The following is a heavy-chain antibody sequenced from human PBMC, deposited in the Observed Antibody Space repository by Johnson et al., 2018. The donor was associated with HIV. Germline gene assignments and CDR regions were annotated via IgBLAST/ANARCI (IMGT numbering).Heavy chain of an antibody. J-gene: IGHJ3*02. V-gene: IGHV3-23*01. D-gene: IGHD6-6*01. Sequence: RLSCAASGFTFSSYAMSWVRQAPGKGLEWVSAISGSGGSTIYYADSVKGRFTISRDNAKNSLALQMNSLRAEDTAVYYCARDGSSSSWNAFDIWGQGTMVTVSS. CDR3: ARDGSSSSWNAFDI. CDR2: ISGSGGSTI. CDR1: GFTFSSYA.